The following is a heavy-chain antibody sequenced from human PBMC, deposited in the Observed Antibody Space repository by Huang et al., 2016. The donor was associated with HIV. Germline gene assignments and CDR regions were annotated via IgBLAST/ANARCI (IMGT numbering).Heavy chain of an antibody. J-gene: IGHJ3*02. Sequence: QLQLQESGPGLVKPSETLSLTCTVSGGSISSNDYYWGWIRQPPGKGLEWIGRCYYGGSTYYNPSLKSRVTISVDTSKNQFALKLSSGTAADTALYYCARLDYGDYSSAFDIWGQGTMVTVSS. D-gene: IGHD4-17*01. CDR3: ARLDYGDYSSAFDI. CDR2: CYYGGST. V-gene: IGHV4-39*01. CDR1: GGSISSNDYY.